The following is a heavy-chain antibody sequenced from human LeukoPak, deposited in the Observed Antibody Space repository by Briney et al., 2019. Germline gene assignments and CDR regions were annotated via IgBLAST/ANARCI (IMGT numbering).Heavy chain of an antibody. CDR1: GYTFTGYY. CDR3: ARGAWIGSGSPYYFDY. V-gene: IGHV1-2*02. D-gene: IGHD3-10*01. CDR2: INPNSGGT. J-gene: IGHJ4*02. Sequence: ATVKVSCKASGYTFTGYYMHWVRQAPGQGLEWMGWINPNSGGTNHAQKFQGRVTMTGDTSISTAYMELTRLRSDDTAVYYCARGAWIGSGSPYYFDYWGQGTLVTVSS.